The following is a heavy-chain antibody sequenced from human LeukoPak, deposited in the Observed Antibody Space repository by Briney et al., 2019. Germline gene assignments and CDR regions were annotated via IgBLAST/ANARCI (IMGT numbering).Heavy chain of an antibody. D-gene: IGHD4-17*01. Sequence: GGSLRLSCAASGFTFSSYSMNWVRQAPGKGLEWVSSISSSSSYIYYADSVKDRFTISRDNAKNSLYLQMNSLRAEDTAVYYCARDDYGGNSDYWGQGTLVTVSS. CDR2: ISSSSSYI. CDR3: ARDDYGGNSDY. CDR1: GFTFSSYS. V-gene: IGHV3-21*01. J-gene: IGHJ4*02.